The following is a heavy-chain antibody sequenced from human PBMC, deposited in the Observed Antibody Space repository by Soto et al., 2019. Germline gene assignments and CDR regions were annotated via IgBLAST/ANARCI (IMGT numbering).Heavy chain of an antibody. V-gene: IGHV1-24*01. Sequence: ASVKVSCKVSGYTLTELSMHWVRQAPVRVLELRVGFDPECGETIYAQKFQGRVTITGDTSTYTSYIELIGVRSEDTAVYYCETKPIEYSSSSLDYWGQGTLVTVSS. CDR1: GYTLTELS. J-gene: IGHJ4*02. CDR2: FDPECGET. CDR3: ETKPIEYSSSSLDY. D-gene: IGHD6-6*01.